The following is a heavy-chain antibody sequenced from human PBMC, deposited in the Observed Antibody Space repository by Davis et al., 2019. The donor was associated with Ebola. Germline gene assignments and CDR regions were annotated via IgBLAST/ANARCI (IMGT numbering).Heavy chain of an antibody. Sequence: GGSLRLSCAASGFTFSSYGMHWVRQAPGKGLEWVSSISSSSSYIYYADSVKGRFTISRDNAKNSLYLQMNSLRAEDTAVYYCARDFVAWIAVAGTGYYYGMDVWGKGTTVTVSS. J-gene: IGHJ6*04. CDR2: ISSSSSYI. D-gene: IGHD6-19*01. CDR1: GFTFSSYG. V-gene: IGHV3-21*01. CDR3: ARDFVAWIAVAGTGYYYGMDV.